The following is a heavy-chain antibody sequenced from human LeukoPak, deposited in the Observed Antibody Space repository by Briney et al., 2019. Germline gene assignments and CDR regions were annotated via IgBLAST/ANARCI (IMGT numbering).Heavy chain of an antibody. D-gene: IGHD6-13*01. CDR3: AGLAAADYYYGMDV. J-gene: IGHJ6*02. CDR2: IYYSGST. CDR1: GGSISSYF. V-gene: IGHV4-59*01. Sequence: SETLSLTCTVSGGSISSYFWSWIRHPPGKGLEWIGYIYYSGSTSYNPSLKSRVTISVDTSKNQFSLKLSSVTAADTAVYYCAGLAAADYYYGMDVWGQGTTVTVSS.